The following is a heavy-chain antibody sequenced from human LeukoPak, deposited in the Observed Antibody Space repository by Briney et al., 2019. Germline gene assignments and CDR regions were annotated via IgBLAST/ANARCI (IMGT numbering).Heavy chain of an antibody. J-gene: IGHJ3*02. CDR2: IRYDGSNK. CDR3: ARSNYDFWSGHPDAFDI. D-gene: IGHD3-3*01. V-gene: IGHV3-30*02. Sequence: GGSLRLSCAASGFTFSSYGMHWVRQAPGKGLEWVAFIRYDGSNKYYADSVKGRFTISRDNSKNTLYLQMGSLRAEDMAVYYCARSNYDFWSGHPDAFDIWGQGTMVTVSS. CDR1: GFTFSSYG.